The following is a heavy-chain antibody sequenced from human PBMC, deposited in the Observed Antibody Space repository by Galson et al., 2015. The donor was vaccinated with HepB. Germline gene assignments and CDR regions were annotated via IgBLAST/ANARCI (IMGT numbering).Heavy chain of an antibody. CDR1: GFTFNSYG. J-gene: IGHJ4*02. D-gene: IGHD3-10*01. V-gene: IGHV3-30*18. CDR2: ISYDGGNK. CDR3: AKSPNVQVRGVPVSDY. Sequence: SLRLSCAASGFTFNSYGMHWVRQAPGKGLEWVAVISYDGGNKYYADPVKGRFTISRDNSKNTLYLQMNSLRAEDTAVYYCAKSPNVQVRGVPVSDYWGQGTLVTVSS.